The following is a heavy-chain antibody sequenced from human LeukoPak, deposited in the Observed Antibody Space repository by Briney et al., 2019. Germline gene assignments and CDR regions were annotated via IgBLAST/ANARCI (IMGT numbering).Heavy chain of an antibody. Sequence: PGGSLRLSCAASGFTFSSYAMSWVRQAPGKGLEWVSAFSGSGGSTYYADSVKGRFTISRDNSKNTLYLQMNSLRAEDTAVYYCASTGYSSSWYGFYYYYMDVWGKGTTVTISS. J-gene: IGHJ6*03. D-gene: IGHD6-13*01. CDR1: GFTFSSYA. CDR2: FSGSGGST. CDR3: ASTGYSSSWYGFYYYYMDV. V-gene: IGHV3-23*01.